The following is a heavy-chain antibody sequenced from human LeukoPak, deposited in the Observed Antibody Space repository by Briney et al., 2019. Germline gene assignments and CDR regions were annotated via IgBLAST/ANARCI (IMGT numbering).Heavy chain of an antibody. V-gene: IGHV3-11*01. CDR1: GFTFSDYY. CDR3: ARDGVVEMATIDY. CDR2: ISSSGSTI. D-gene: IGHD5-24*01. Sequence: GGSLRLSCAAPGFTFSDYYMSWIRQAPGKGLEWVSYISSSGSTIYYADSVKGRFTISRDNAKNSLYLQMNSLRAEDTAVYYCARDGVVEMATIDYWAREPWSPSPQ. J-gene: IGHJ4*02.